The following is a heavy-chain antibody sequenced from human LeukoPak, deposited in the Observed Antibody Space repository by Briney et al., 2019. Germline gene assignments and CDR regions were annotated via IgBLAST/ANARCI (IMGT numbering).Heavy chain of an antibody. J-gene: IGHJ4*02. Sequence: GGSLRLSCAASGFTFSRYGMHWVRQAPGKGLEWVAVIWYDGSNKYYADSVKGRFTISRDNSKNTLYLQMNSLSAEDTAVYYCARGIYGSGSFEYDYWGQGTLVTVSS. CDR3: ARGIYGSGSFEYDY. V-gene: IGHV3-33*01. CDR2: IWYDGSNK. CDR1: GFTFSRYG. D-gene: IGHD3-10*01.